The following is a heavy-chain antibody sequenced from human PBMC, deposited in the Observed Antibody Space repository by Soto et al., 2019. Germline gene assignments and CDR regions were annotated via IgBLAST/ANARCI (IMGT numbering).Heavy chain of an antibody. J-gene: IGHJ6*03. Sequence: WASVKGSCKASGYTFTSYAMRWVRQAPGQRLEWMGWINAGNGNTKYSQKFQGRVTITRDTSASTAYMELSSLRSEDTAVYYCARNIHSPIPDYYYMDVWGKGTTVTVSS. CDR1: GYTFTSYA. CDR2: INAGNGNT. V-gene: IGHV1-3*01. CDR3: ARNIHSPIPDYYYMDV.